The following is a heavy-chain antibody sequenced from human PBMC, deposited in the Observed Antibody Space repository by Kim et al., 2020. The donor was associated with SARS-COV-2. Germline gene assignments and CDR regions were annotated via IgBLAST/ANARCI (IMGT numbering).Heavy chain of an antibody. CDR3: AKDRWDYDSCGLDS. CDR1: GFTFSRYG. Sequence: GGSLRLSCAASGFTFSRYGMHWVRQAPGKGLEWVAIISYNRSNEYYADSVKSRFTISRDNSKNTLYLQMDSLRAEDTAVYYCAKDRWDYDSCGLDSWGQGTLVSVSS. V-gene: IGHV3-30*18. D-gene: IGHD3-22*01. J-gene: IGHJ4*02. CDR2: ISYNRSNE.